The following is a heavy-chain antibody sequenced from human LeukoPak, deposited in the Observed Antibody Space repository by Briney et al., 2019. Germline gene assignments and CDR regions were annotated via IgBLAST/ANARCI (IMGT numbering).Heavy chain of an antibody. D-gene: IGHD3-22*01. Sequence: GGSLRLSCAASGFTFTNYNMNWVRQAPEKGLEWVSAISTSGSFTYYADSLKGRFTISRDNAKNSLYLQMNSLRAEDTAVYYCAREGPLNYYDTSGYYRYYFDYWGQGTLVTVSS. CDR1: GFTFTNYN. CDR2: ISTSGSFT. CDR3: AREGPLNYYDTSGYYRYYFDY. V-gene: IGHV3-21*01. J-gene: IGHJ4*02.